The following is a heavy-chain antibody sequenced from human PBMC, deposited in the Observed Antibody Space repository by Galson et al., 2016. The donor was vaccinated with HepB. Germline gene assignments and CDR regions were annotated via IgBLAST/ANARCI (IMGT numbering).Heavy chain of an antibody. J-gene: IGHJ4*02. CDR3: ARGRGSGWFAGLDY. CDR1: GGTFSNYP. D-gene: IGHD6-19*01. Sequence: SVKVSCKASGGTFSNYPISWVRQAPGQGLEWMGGIIPVSGTANYAQKFQGRVTITADTSTNTAFMELSSLRSDDTAVYFCARGRGSGWFAGLDYWGQGTLVTVSS. V-gene: IGHV1-69*06. CDR2: IIPVSGTA.